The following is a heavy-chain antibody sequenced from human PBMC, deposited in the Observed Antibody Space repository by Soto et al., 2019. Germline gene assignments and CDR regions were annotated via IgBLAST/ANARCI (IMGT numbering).Heavy chain of an antibody. D-gene: IGHD2-2*01. CDR1: GGSFSGYY. CDR3: ASCKVGYCSSTSCYRYYGMDV. V-gene: IGHV4-34*01. Sequence: LSLTCAVYGGSFSGYYWSWIRQPPGKGLEWIGEINHSGSTNYNPSLKSRVTISVDTSKNQFSLKLSSVTAADTAVYYCASCKVGYCSSTSCYRYYGMDVWGQGTTVTVSS. CDR2: INHSGST. J-gene: IGHJ6*02.